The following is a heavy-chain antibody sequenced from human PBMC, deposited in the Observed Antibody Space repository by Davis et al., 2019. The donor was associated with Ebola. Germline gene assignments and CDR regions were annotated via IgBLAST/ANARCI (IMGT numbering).Heavy chain of an antibody. V-gene: IGHV3-74*01. CDR1: GFTFSRHW. Sequence: GESLKISCAASGFTFSRHWMHWVRQVPGKGLVWVSRINGDGTRTTYADSVKGRFTISRDNVKNTLYLHMTTLRAEDTAIYYCVRDSIEGPTTFDSWGQGTLVTVSS. CDR2: INGDGTRT. D-gene: IGHD1-26*01. J-gene: IGHJ4*02. CDR3: VRDSIEGPTTFDS.